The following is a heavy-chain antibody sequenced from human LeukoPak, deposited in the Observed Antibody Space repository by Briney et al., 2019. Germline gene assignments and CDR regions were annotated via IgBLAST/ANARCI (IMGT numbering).Heavy chain of an antibody. Sequence: SETLSLTCAVYGGSFRGYYWSWIGQPPGKGLEWIGEINHSGSTNYNPSLKSRVTISVDTSKNQFSLKLSSVTAADTAVYYCARGLVDDYYYGMDVWGQGTTVTVSS. CDR2: INHSGST. D-gene: IGHD2-15*01. CDR3: ARGLVDDYYYGMDV. V-gene: IGHV4-34*01. CDR1: GGSFRGYY. J-gene: IGHJ6*02.